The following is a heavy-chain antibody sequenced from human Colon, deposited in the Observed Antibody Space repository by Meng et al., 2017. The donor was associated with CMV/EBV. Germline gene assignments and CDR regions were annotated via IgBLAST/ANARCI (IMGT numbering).Heavy chain of an antibody. D-gene: IGHD5-24*01. CDR2: ISHDETYK. Sequence: GESLKISCITSGFSFSSHGMHWVRQAPGKGLEWVAFISHDETYKHYSDSVRGRFTLSRDNSRNTLYLQMNSVKVADTAVYYCARDQFYYFDCWGQGTLVTVSS. J-gene: IGHJ4*02. CDR1: GFSFSSHG. V-gene: IGHV3-30*02. CDR3: ARDQFYYFDC.